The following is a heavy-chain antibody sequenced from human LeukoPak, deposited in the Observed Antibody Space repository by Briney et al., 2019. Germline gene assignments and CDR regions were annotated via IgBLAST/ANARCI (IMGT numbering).Heavy chain of an antibody. Sequence: GASVKVSCKASGYTFTSYGISWVRQAPGQGLEWMGWISAYNGNTNYAQKLQGRVTMTTDTSTSTAYMELRSLRSDDTAVYYCARMIAGHYDSSGYPPYYFGYWGQGTLVTVSS. CDR1: GYTFTSYG. CDR3: ARMIAGHYDSSGYPPYYFGY. D-gene: IGHD3-22*01. J-gene: IGHJ4*02. V-gene: IGHV1-18*01. CDR2: ISAYNGNT.